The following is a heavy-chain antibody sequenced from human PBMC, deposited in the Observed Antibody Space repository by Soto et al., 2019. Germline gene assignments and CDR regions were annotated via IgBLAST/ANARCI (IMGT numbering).Heavy chain of an antibody. Sequence: SETLSLTCAVYSGSFSGYYLSLIRQPPGKGLEWVGEINHSGSTNYNPSLKSRVTISVDTSKNQFSLKLSSVTAADTAVYYCASLYCSGGSCSNWFDPWGQGTLLTVSS. D-gene: IGHD2-15*01. CDR3: ASLYCSGGSCSNWFDP. V-gene: IGHV4-34*01. J-gene: IGHJ5*02. CDR1: SGSFSGYY. CDR2: INHSGST.